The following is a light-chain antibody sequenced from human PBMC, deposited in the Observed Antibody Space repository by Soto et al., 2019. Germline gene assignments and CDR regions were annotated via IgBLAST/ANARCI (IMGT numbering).Light chain of an antibody. J-gene: IGKJ5*01. CDR1: QSVSSSY. CDR3: KQYGTSPIT. V-gene: IGKV3-20*01. CDR2: GAY. Sequence: EIVLTQSPGTLSLSPGERATLSCRASQSVSSSYLGWYQQKPGQAPRLLIYGAYSRATGIQDRFSGSGSGTDFTLTIRRLEPEDFAVYYCKQYGTSPITFGQGTRLEIK.